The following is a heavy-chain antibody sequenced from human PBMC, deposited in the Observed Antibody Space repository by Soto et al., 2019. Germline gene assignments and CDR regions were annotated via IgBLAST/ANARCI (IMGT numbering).Heavy chain of an antibody. CDR3: ARRGRFCSGGNCWGHVFDI. J-gene: IGHJ3*02. D-gene: IGHD2-15*01. CDR1: GGSISSSTYY. V-gene: IGHV4-39*01. Sequence: QLQLQESGPGLVKPSETLSLTCTVSGGSISSSTYYWGWIRQPPGWGLEWIGTIYSTGSAYYNPSLTSRVTMSVDTSKNQCSLNLNSVTAADTAVYFCARRGRFCSGGNCWGHVFDIWGQGTMVTVSS. CDR2: IYSTGSA.